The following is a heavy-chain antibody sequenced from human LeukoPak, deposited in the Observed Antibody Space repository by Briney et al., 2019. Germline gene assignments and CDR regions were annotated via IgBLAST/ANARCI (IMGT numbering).Heavy chain of an antibody. CDR1: GFTFSSYE. V-gene: IGHV3-48*03. CDR2: ISSSGSTI. Sequence: GGSLRLSCAASGFTFSSYEMNWVRQAPGKGLEWVSYISSSGSTIYYADSVKGRFTISRDNAKNSLYLQMNSLRAEDTAVYYCARDLTDSSGWYYYMDVWGKGTTVTISS. D-gene: IGHD6-19*01. J-gene: IGHJ6*03. CDR3: ARDLTDSSGWYYYMDV.